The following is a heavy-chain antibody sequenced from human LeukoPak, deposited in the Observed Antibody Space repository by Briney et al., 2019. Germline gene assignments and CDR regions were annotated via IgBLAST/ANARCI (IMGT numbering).Heavy chain of an antibody. V-gene: IGHV3-7*05. CDR2: IKPDGSEK. CDR1: GFTFSDSW. CDR3: ARITLYYESGGHYYSCFDY. Sequence: GGSLRLSCAVSGFTFSDSWMTWVRQAPGKGLEWVANIKPDGSEKYYVDSVKGRFTISRDNAKSSLYLQMNSLRAEDTAVYYCARITLYYESGGHYYSCFDYWGQGTLATVSS. J-gene: IGHJ4*02. D-gene: IGHD3-22*01.